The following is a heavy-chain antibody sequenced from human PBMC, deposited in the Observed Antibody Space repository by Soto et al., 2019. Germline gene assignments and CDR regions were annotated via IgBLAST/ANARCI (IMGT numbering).Heavy chain of an antibody. V-gene: IGHV3-30*18. CDR2: ISYDGSNK. Sequence: PEGPLRHTCAAGGFTFSSYGMHRLRHAPGKGLEWVAVISYDGSNKYYADSVKGRFTISRDNSKNTLYLQMNSLRAEDTAVYYCAKDSQKYYDIPKTPPVFDYWGQGT. CDR1: GFTFSSYG. D-gene: IGHD3-22*01. J-gene: IGHJ4*02. CDR3: AKDSQKYYDIPKTPPVFDY.